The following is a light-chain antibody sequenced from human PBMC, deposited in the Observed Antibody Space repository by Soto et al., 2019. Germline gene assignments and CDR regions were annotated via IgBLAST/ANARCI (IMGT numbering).Light chain of an antibody. CDR2: AAS. J-gene: IGKJ5*01. CDR3: QQSYSVPIT. CDR1: QSVLHSSNDMNY. Sequence: DIVMTQSPDSLGVSLGERATINCKSSQSVLHSSNDMNYLAWYQQKSGKAPKFLIHAASNLQSGVPSRFSGSGSGTEFTLTINSLQPEDFATYYCQQSYSVPITFGQGTRLEIK. V-gene: IGKV4-1*01.